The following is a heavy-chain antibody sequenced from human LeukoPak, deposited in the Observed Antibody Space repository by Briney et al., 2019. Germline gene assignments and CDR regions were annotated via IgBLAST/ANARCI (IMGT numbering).Heavy chain of an antibody. J-gene: IGHJ4*02. CDR1: RFTFSSYG. V-gene: IGHV3-30*18. CDR3: AKEAYFDY. CDR2: ISYDGSNK. Sequence: GRSLRLSCAASRFTFSSYGLHWVSQALGKGLEWVAVISYDGSNKYYADSVKGRFTISRDNSKNTLYLQMNSLRAEDTAVYYCAKEAYFDYWGQGSLVTVSS.